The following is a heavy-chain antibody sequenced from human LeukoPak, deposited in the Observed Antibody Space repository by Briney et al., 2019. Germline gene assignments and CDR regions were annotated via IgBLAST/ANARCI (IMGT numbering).Heavy chain of an antibody. CDR1: GGSISSYY. CDR3: ARDQHYYGSGSYSGMNYYYYYMDV. CDR2: IYYSGST. V-gene: IGHV4-59*01. Sequence: SETLSLTCTVSGGSISSYYWSWIRQPPGKGLEWIGYIYYSGSTNYNPSLKSRVTISVGTSKNQFSLKLSSVTAADTAVYYCARDQHYYGSGSYSGMNYYYYYMDVWGKGTTVTVSS. J-gene: IGHJ6*03. D-gene: IGHD3-10*01.